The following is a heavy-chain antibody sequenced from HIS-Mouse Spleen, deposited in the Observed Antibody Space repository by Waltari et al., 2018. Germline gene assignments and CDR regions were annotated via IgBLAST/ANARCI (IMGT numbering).Heavy chain of an antibody. Sequence: QLQLQESGPGLVKPSETLSLTCTVSGGSISSSSYYWGWIRQPPGKGLEWIGSIYYSGSNYYTRSLTGRVTISVDTSKNQFSLKRSSVTAADTAVYYCASLPEYSSSSGAFDIWGQGTMVTVSS. CDR1: GGSISSSSYY. CDR3: ASLPEYSSSSGAFDI. V-gene: IGHV4-39*07. CDR2: IYYSGSN. D-gene: IGHD6-6*01. J-gene: IGHJ3*02.